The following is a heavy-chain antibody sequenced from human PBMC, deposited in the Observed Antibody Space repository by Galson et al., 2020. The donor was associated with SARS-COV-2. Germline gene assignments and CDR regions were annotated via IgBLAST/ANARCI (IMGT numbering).Heavy chain of an antibody. Sequence: SETLSLTCTVSGGSISSYYWSWIRQPPGKGLEWIGYIYYSGSTNYNPSLKSRVTISVDTSKNQFSLKLSSVTAADMAVYYCARSGSGSYYILYYYYGMDVWGQGTTVTVSS. CDR2: IYYSGST. CDR3: ARSGSGSYYILYYYYGMDV. CDR1: GGSISSYY. D-gene: IGHD3-10*01. J-gene: IGHJ6*02. V-gene: IGHV4-59*01.